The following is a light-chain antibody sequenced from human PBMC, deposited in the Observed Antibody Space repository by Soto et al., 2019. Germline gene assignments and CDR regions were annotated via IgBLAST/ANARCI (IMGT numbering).Light chain of an antibody. V-gene: IGKV1-12*01. CDR3: QQAISFPIT. CDR1: QDISTW. CDR2: AAS. Sequence: EIQMTQSPSSVSASVGDRVTISCRASQDISTWLAWYQQKPGKAPNLLIYAASSLQTGVPSRFSGSGSGTDFTLTISSLQPEDFATYYCQQAISFPITFGQGTRLENK. J-gene: IGKJ5*01.